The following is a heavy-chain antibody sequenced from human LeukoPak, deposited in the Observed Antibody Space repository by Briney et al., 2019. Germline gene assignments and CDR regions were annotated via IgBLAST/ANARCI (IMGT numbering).Heavy chain of an antibody. D-gene: IGHD1-7*01. CDR3: ARSNWNYEGVLRTNAFDI. CDR2: INPNSGGT. J-gene: IGHJ3*02. CDR1: GYTFTGYD. Sequence: PGASVKVSCKASGYTFTGYDMHWVRQAPGQGPEWMGWINPNSGGTNYAQKFQGRVTMTRDTSISTAYMELSRLRSDDTAVYYCARSNWNYEGVLRTNAFDIWGQGTMVTASS. V-gene: IGHV1-2*02.